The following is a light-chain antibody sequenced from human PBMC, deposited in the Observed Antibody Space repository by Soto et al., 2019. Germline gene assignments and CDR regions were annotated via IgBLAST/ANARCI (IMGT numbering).Light chain of an antibody. Sequence: IQMTQSPSTLSASVGDRVTITCRASQSINKWVAWFQQKSGRPPKLLIYDAATLQSGVPSRFSGTGSGTDFSLTISSLQPEDVATYYCQQYNIGYTFGQGTRLDIK. J-gene: IGKJ2*01. V-gene: IGKV1-5*01. CDR1: QSINKW. CDR3: QQYNIGYT. CDR2: DAA.